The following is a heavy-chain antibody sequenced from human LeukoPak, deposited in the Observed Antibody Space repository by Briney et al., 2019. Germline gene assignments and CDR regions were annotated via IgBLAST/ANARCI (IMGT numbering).Heavy chain of an antibody. D-gene: IGHD2-2*01. CDR1: GGTFSSYA. CDR3: ARGPRQYCSSTSCYTKHYYYYMDV. Sequence: GASVEVSCKASGGTFSSYAISWVRQAPGQGLEWMGGIIPIFGTANYAQKFQGRVTITTDESTSTAYMELSSLRSEDTAVYYCARGPRQYCSSTSCYTKHYYYYMDVWGKGTTVTVSS. V-gene: IGHV1-69*05. CDR2: IIPIFGTA. J-gene: IGHJ6*03.